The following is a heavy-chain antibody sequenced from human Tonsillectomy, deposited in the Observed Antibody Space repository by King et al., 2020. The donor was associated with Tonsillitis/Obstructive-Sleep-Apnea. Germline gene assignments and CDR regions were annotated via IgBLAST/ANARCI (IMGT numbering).Heavy chain of an antibody. CDR3: ASQDEFWSGYDLDSYVMDV. D-gene: IGHD3-3*01. J-gene: IGHJ6*02. Sequence: QLQESGPGLVKPSETLSLTCTVSGGSISSSSYYWGWIRQPPGKGLEWIGNIYYSGSTYYNPSLKSRVTISVDTSKNQFSLKLSSVTAADTAVYYCASQDEFWSGYDLDSYVMDVWGQGTTVTVSS. CDR1: GGSISSSSYY. CDR2: IYYSGST. V-gene: IGHV4-39*01.